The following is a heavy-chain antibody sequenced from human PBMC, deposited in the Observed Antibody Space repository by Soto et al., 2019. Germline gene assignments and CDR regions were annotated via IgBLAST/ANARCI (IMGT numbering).Heavy chain of an antibody. D-gene: IGHD3-10*01. CDR3: ARGFGRRTGAFDI. CDR2: IYYSGST. Sequence: QVQLQESGPGLVKPSQTLSLTCTVSGGSISSGGYYWSWIRQHPGKGLEWIGYIYYSGSTYYNPSLKSRVTTAVDTSKNQFALKLSSVTAADTAVYYCARGFGRRTGAFDIWGQGTMVTVSS. CDR1: GGSISSGGYY. J-gene: IGHJ3*02. V-gene: IGHV4-31*03.